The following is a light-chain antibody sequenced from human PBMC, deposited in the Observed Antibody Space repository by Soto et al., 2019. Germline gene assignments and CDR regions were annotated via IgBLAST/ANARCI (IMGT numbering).Light chain of an antibody. CDR3: SSYTSSSDYV. Sequence: QSALTQPASVSGSPGQSITISCTGTSSDVGGYNYVSWYQQHPGKAPKLMIYDVSNRPSGVSNRFSGSKSGNTASLTISGLQAEVGAEYYCSSYTSSSDYVFVTGTKLTVL. CDR2: DVS. V-gene: IGLV2-14*01. J-gene: IGLJ1*01. CDR1: SSDVGGYNY.